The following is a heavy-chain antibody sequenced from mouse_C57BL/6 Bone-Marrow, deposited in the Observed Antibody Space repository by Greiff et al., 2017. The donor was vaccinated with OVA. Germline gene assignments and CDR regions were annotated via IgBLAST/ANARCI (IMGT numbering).Heavy chain of an antibody. Sequence: EVKLMESGGGLVKPGGSLKLSCAASGFTFSDYGMHWVRQAPEKGLEWVAYISSGSSTIYYADTVKGRFTISRDNAKNPLFLQMTSLRSEDTAMYYCARRRGYYAMDYWGQGTSVTVSS. V-gene: IGHV5-17*01. J-gene: IGHJ4*01. CDR3: ARRRGYYAMDY. CDR2: ISSGSSTI. CDR1: GFTFSDYG.